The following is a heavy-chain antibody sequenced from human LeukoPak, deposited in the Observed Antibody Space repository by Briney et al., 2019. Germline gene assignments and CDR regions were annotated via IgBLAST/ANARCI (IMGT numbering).Heavy chain of an antibody. V-gene: IGHV4-39*07. CDR3: ARIPRGGSYSYAFDF. CDR1: GGSISSSAYY. J-gene: IGHJ3*01. CDR2: VYHSGNT. Sequence: SEALSLTCIVSGGSISSSAYYWGWIRQPPGKDLEWIGSVYHSGNTYYSPSLKSRVTISVDTSKNQFSLNLSSMTAADTAVYYCARIPRGGSYSYAFDFWGQGTMVTVSS. D-gene: IGHD3-10*01.